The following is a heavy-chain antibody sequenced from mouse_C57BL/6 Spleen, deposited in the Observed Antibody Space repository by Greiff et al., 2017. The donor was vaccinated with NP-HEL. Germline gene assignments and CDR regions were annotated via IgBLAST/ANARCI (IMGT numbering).Heavy chain of an antibody. CDR2: ISSGGDYI. CDR1: GFTFSGYA. V-gene: IGHV5-9-1*02. D-gene: IGHD1-1*02. CDR3: TGGRRGFAY. Sequence: EVQRVESGEGLVKPGGSLKLSCAASGFTFSGYAMSWVRQTPEKRLEWVAYISSGGDYIYYADTVKGRFTISRDNARNTLYLQMSSLKSEDTAMYYCTGGRRGFAYWGQGTLVTVSA. J-gene: IGHJ3*01.